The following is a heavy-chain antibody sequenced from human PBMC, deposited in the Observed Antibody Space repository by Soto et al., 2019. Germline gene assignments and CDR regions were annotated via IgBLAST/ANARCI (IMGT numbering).Heavy chain of an antibody. CDR1: GFTFSSYA. CDR3: ANRYSSSWYDAFQH. CDR2: ISGSGGST. V-gene: IGHV3-23*01. J-gene: IGHJ1*01. Sequence: VGSLRLSCAASGFTFSSYAMSWVRQAPGKGLEWVSAISGSGGSTYYADSVKGRFTISRDNSKNTLYLQMNSLRAEDTAVYYCANRYSSSWYDAFQHWGQGTLVTVSS. D-gene: IGHD6-13*01.